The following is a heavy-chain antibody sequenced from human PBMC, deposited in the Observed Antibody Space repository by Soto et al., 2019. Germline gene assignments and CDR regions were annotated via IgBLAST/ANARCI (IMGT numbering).Heavy chain of an antibody. V-gene: IGHV5-51*01. CDR2: IQPIHSDT. J-gene: IGHJ4*02. Sequence: IPGNGRELMGIIQPIHSDTRDRPSFQGPVTIAADKSISSAYLQWSSLRASDTAMYYCARGGVSTRTFDYWGEGTLVNVSS. D-gene: IGHD3-3*01. CDR3: ARGGVSTRTFDY.